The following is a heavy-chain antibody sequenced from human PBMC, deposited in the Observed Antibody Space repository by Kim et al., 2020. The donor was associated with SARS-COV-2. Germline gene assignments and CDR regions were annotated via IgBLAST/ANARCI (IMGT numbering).Heavy chain of an antibody. CDR3: ARDQQRRGWFGELLAPLDAFDI. D-gene: IGHD3-10*01. CDR2: IWYDGSNK. CDR1: GFTFSSYG. J-gene: IGHJ3*02. V-gene: IGHV3-33*01. Sequence: GGSLRLSCAASGFTFSSYGMHWVRQAPGKGLEWVAVIWYDGSNKYYADSVKGRFTISRDNSKNTLYLQMNSLRAEDTAVYYCARDQQRRGWFGELLAPLDAFDIWGQGTMVTVSS.